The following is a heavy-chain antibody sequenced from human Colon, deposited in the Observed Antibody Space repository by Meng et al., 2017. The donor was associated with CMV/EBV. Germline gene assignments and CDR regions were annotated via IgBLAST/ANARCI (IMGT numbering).Heavy chain of an antibody. J-gene: IGHJ4*02. Sequence: GESLKISCAASGFTFSSYAMHWVRQAPGKGLEWVAVISYDGSNKYYADSVKGRFTISRDNSKNTLYLQMNSLRAEDTAVYYCARVVKGGNYLEYWGQGTLVTVSS. CDR2: ISYDGSNK. D-gene: IGHD4-23*01. V-gene: IGHV3-30-3*01. CDR3: ARVVKGGNYLEY. CDR1: GFTFSSYA.